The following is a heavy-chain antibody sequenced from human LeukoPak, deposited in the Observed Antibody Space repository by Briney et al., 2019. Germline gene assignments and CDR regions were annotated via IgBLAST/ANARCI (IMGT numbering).Heavy chain of an antibody. V-gene: IGHV1-8*01. CDR2: MNPNSGNT. J-gene: IGHJ6*02. CDR1: GHTFTSYD. CDR3: ARGKADCSSTSCYSAPYGMDV. Sequence: ASVKVSCKASGHTFTSYDINWVRQATGQGLEWMGWMNPNSGNTGYAQKFQGRVTMTRNTSISTAYMELSSLRSEDTAVYYCARGKADCSSTSCYSAPYGMDVWGQGTTVTVSS. D-gene: IGHD2-2*01.